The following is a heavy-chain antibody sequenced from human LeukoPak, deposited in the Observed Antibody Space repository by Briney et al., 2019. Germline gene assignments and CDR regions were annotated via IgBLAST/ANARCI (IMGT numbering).Heavy chain of an antibody. V-gene: IGHV3-21*01. D-gene: IGHD5-24*01. J-gene: IGHJ4*02. CDR3: ATQRDGYNSPFDY. CDR1: GFTFSSYV. CDR2: ISSSSSYI. Sequence: GGSLRLSCAASGFTFSSYVMSWVRQAPGKGLEWVSSISSSSSYIYYADSVKGRFTISRDNAKNSLHLQMNSLRAEDTAVYYCATQRDGYNSPFDYWGQGTLVTVSS.